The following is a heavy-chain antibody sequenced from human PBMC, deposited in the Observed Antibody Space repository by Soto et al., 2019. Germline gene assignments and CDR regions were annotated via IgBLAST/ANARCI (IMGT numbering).Heavy chain of an antibody. CDR2: IDPGDTYA. CDR1: GYTFTTFW. D-gene: IGHD2-2*01. V-gene: IGHV5-10-1*01. CDR3: ARIYCTTTTCDSWFDP. Sequence: LKISCTGFGYTFTTFWISWVRQMPGKGLEWMGRIDPGDTYATYSPAFQGHVTISADKATSTAYLQWSSLKASDTAMYFCARIYCTTTTCDSWFDPWGQGTLVTVSS. J-gene: IGHJ5*02.